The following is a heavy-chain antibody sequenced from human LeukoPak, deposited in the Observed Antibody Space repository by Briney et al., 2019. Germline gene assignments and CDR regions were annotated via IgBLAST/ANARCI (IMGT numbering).Heavy chain of an antibody. V-gene: IGHV3-33*01. CDR2: IWHDGSHK. CDR3: AREIFDSGGYPDF. D-gene: IGHD3-10*01. J-gene: IGHJ4*02. Sequence: AGGSLRLSCAASGFSFDTYAMHWVRQAPGQGLEWVALIWHDGSHKFYSNSVRGQFTISRDNSKNTVYLQMNNLRPDDTAVYYCAREIFDSGGYPDFWGQGTLVTVSS. CDR1: GFSFDTYA.